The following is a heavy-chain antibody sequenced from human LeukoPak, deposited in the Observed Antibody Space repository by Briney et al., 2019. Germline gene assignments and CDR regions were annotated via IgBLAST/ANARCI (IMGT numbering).Heavy chain of an antibody. D-gene: IGHD1-1*01. CDR3: ARYDNGKDYFDY. Sequence: GGSLRLSCAASGFSVTRNYVSWVRQAPGKGLEWVSLMYSGGGTSYADSVKGRFTISRDTSKNTLYLQMSSLRAEDTALYYCARYDNGKDYFDYWGQGTLVTVSS. J-gene: IGHJ4*02. CDR2: MYSGGGT. V-gene: IGHV3-53*01. CDR1: GFSVTRNY.